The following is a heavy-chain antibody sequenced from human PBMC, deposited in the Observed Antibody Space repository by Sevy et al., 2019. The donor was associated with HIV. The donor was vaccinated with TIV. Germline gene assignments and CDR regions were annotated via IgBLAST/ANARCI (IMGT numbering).Heavy chain of an antibody. CDR3: ARGGCTKPHDY. D-gene: IGHD2-8*01. V-gene: IGHV3-23*01. CDR2: LSFGCGKL. J-gene: IGHJ4*01. CDR1: GSDFSIYS. Sequence: GGSLRLSGTAPGSDFSIYSMSWVRRAPGKGLEWVSTLSFGCGKLNYAGSLKGRFTISRDNSKSTVYLQMNNMRVEDTAVYYCARGGCTKPHDYWGQGTLVTVSS.